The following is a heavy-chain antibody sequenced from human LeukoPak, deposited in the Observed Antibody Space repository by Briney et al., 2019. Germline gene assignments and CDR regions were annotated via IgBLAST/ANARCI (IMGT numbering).Heavy chain of an antibody. CDR1: GFTFVDYP. CDR2: ISGSGGST. V-gene: IGHV3-23*01. Sequence: GGSLRLSCTAFGFTFVDYPVNWVRQAPGKGLEWVSAISGSGGSTYYADSVKGRFTISRDNSKNTLYLQMNSLRAEDTAVYYCAKGRYFDWYDAFDIWGQGTMVTVSS. D-gene: IGHD3-9*01. CDR3: AKGRYFDWYDAFDI. J-gene: IGHJ3*02.